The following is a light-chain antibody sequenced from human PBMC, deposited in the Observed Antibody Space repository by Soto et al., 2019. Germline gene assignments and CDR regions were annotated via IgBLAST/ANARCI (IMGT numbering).Light chain of an antibody. CDR1: SSDVGRYNY. Sequence: QSALTQPASVSGSPGQSITISCTGTSSDVGRYNYVSWYQQHPGKAPKLMIHDVSNRPSGVSDRFSGSKSGNTASLTISGPQAEDEADYYCSSYTSSSTLYAFGTGTKVTVL. CDR3: SSYTSSSTLYA. J-gene: IGLJ1*01. CDR2: DVS. V-gene: IGLV2-14*01.